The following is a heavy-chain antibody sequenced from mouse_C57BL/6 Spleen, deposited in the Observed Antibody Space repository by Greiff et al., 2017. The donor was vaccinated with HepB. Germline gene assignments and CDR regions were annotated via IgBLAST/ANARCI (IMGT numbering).Heavy chain of an antibody. D-gene: IGHD1-1*01. J-gene: IGHJ4*01. Sequence: QVQLKQPGAELVKPGASVKMSCKASGYTFTSYWITWVKQRPGRGLEWIGDIYPGSGSTNYNEKFKSKATLTVDTSSSTAYMQLSSLTSEDSAVYYCARKRVVEDYYGSRGDYYAMDYWGQGTSVTVSS. CDR2: IYPGSGST. V-gene: IGHV1-55*01. CDR3: ARKRVVEDYYGSRGDYYAMDY. CDR1: GYTFTSYW.